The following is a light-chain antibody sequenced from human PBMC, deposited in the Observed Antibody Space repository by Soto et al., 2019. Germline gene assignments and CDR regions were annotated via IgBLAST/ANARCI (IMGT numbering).Light chain of an antibody. Sequence: QSVLTQPPSVSAAPGQKVTISCSGTGSNIGRNYVSWYQQFPGTVPKLLIYDSDKRPSGIPDRFSASKSGASATLGITGLQTGDEADYYGGAWDSSLSPYVFGTGTKVTVL. CDR2: DSD. CDR1: GSNIGRNY. J-gene: IGLJ1*01. V-gene: IGLV1-51*01. CDR3: GAWDSSLSPYV.